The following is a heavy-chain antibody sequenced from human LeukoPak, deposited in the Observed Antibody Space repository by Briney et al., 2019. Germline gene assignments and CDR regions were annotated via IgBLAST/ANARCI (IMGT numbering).Heavy chain of an antibody. CDR1: VFSLSNARMG. Sequence: SGPTLVNPAETLTLTCTVSVFSLSNARMGVSWIRQPPGKALEWLAHIFSNDEKSYSTSLKSRLTISKDTSKSQVVLTMTNMDPVGTATYYCARLMKLLWFGELFDYWGQGILVTVSS. CDR3: ARLMKLLWFGELFDY. D-gene: IGHD3-10*01. CDR2: IFSNDEK. V-gene: IGHV2-26*01. J-gene: IGHJ4*02.